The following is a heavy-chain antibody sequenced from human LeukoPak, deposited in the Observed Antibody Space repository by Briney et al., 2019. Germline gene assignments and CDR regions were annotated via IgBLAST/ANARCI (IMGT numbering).Heavy chain of an antibody. CDR1: GGSISSSSYY. Sequence: SETLSLTCTVSGGSISSSSYYWGWIRQPPGKGLEWIGSIYYSGSTYYNPSLKSRVTISVDTSKNQFSLKLSSVTAADTAVYYCARDRDNWNYHRPNWFDPWGQGTLVTVYS. J-gene: IGHJ5*02. D-gene: IGHD1-7*01. CDR3: ARDRDNWNYHRPNWFDP. CDR2: IYYSGST. V-gene: IGHV4-39*07.